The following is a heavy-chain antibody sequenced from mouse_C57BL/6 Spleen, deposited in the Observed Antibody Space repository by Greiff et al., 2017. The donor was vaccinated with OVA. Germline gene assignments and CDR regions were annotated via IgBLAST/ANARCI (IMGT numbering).Heavy chain of an antibody. CDR3: AREGSSGYDY. D-gene: IGHD3-2*02. J-gene: IGHJ2*01. V-gene: IGHV3-6*01. Sequence: ESGPGLVKPSQSLSLTCSVTGYSITSGYYWNWIRQFPGNKLEWMGYISYDGSNNYNPSLKNRISITRDTSKNQFFLKLNSVTTEDTATYYCAREGSSGYDYWGQGTTLTVSS. CDR1: GYSITSGYY. CDR2: ISYDGSN.